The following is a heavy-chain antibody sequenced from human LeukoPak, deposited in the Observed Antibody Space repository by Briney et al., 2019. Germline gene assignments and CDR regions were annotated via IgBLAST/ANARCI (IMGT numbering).Heavy chain of an antibody. D-gene: IGHD2-21*02. CDR2: INQDGSKK. J-gene: IGHJ4*02. Sequence: GGSLRLSCTASGFSFSGYWMTWVRQTPGKGLEWVANINQDGSKKSYVDSVRGRFTISRDSAKNSLYLQMNSLRAEDTAMYYCTANFDFWGQGTLVTASS. CDR3: TANFDF. V-gene: IGHV3-7*01. CDR1: GFSFSGYW.